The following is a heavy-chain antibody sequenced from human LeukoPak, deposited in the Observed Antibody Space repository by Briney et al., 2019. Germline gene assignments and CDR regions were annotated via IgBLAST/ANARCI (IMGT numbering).Heavy chain of an antibody. CDR1: GFTFSDYY. D-gene: IGHD4-11*01. J-gene: IGHJ4*02. CDR3: ARDSVTVTTFFDY. Sequence: PGGSLRLYCAASGFTFSDYYMSWIRQAPGKGLEWVSYISSSGSTIYYADSVKGRFTISRDNAKNSLYLQMNSLRAEDTAVYYCARDSVTVTTFFDYWGQGTLVTVSS. V-gene: IGHV3-11*04. CDR2: ISSSGSTI.